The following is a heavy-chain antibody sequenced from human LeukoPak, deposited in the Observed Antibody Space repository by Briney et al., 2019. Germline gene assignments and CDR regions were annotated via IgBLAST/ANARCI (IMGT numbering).Heavy chain of an antibody. V-gene: IGHV3-7*01. D-gene: IGHD6-13*01. CDR1: GFIFSNYW. Sequence: GGSLRLSCAASGFIFSNYWMTWVRQAPGKGLEWVAHIRQDGSERHYVDSVKDRFTISRDNAKNSLDLQMDSLRAEDTAVYYCAKDIAATDDDGANWFDPWGQGTLVTVSS. CDR2: IRQDGSER. CDR3: AKDIAATDDDGANWFDP. J-gene: IGHJ5*02.